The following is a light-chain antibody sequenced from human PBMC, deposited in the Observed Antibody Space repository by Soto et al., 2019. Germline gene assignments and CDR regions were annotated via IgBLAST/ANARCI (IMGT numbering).Light chain of an antibody. CDR3: QQYYNFWT. J-gene: IGKJ2*01. V-gene: IGKV3-15*01. Sequence: EIVMTQSPSTLSVSAGERATLSCTASHYVYSNVAWFQQRPGQAPRLLIYRASTMAPGTPARFSGSGSGTEFTLTITSVQSEDFALYYCQQYYNFWTFDQGTKVDIK. CDR1: HYVYSN. CDR2: RAS.